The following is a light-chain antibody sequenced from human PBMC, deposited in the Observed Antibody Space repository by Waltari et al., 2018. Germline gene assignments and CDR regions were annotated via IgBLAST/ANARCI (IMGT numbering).Light chain of an antibody. CDR2: WAS. Sequence: DIVMTQSPDSLAVSLGARAPINCNSSQNILYNSNNKNYLAWYQQKPGQSPRVLINWASIRESGVPDRFSASGSGTEFTLTINNLEAEDVAVYYCQQYFTTPPVFGGGTRVEI. V-gene: IGKV4-1*01. CDR3: QQYFTTPPV. J-gene: IGKJ4*01. CDR1: QNILYNSNNKNY.